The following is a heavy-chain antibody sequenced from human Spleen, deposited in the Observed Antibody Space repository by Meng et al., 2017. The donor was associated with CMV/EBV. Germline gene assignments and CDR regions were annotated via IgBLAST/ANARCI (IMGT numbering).Heavy chain of an antibody. J-gene: IGHJ6*02. V-gene: IGHV1-69*02. CDR1: GGTFSSYT. CDR3: ARVLYYYYGMDV. CDR2: IIPILGIA. Sequence: SVKVSCKASGGTFSSYTISWVRQAPGQGLEWMGRIIPILGIANYAQKFQGRVTITADKSTSTAYMELSSLRSEDTAVNYCARVLYYYYGMDVWGQGTTVTVSS.